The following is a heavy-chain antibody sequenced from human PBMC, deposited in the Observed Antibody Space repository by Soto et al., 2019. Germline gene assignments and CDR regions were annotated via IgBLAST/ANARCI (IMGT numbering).Heavy chain of an antibody. CDR2: INPNSGGT. CDR1: GYTFTGYY. V-gene: IGHV1-2*04. CDR3: ARDRYCSSTSCSIPSYYFDY. Sequence: QVQLVQSGAEVKKPGASVKVSCKASGYTFTGYYMHWVRQAPGQGLEWMGWINPNSGGTNYAQKIQGWVTMTSDTSISTAYMELSRLRSDDTAVYYCARDRYCSSTSCSIPSYYFDYWGQGTLVTVSS. D-gene: IGHD2-2*01. J-gene: IGHJ4*02.